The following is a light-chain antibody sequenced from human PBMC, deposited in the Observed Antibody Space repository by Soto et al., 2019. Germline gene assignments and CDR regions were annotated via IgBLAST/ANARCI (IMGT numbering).Light chain of an antibody. CDR2: GAS. J-gene: IGKJ1*01. CDR1: QSVSSSY. CDR3: QQYGSSPTWP. Sequence: ESVLTQSPGTLSLSPGERATLSCRASQSVSSSYLAWYQQKPGQAPRLLIYGASSRATGIPDRFSGSGSGTDFTLTISRLEPEDFAVYYCQQYGSSPTWPFGQGTKVEIK. V-gene: IGKV3-20*01.